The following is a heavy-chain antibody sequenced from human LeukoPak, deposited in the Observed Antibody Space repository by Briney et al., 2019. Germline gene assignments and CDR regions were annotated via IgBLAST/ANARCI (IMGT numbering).Heavy chain of an antibody. D-gene: IGHD2-2*01. CDR2: IYTSGST. V-gene: IGHV4-4*07. Sequence: SETLSLTCTVSGGSISSYYWSWIRQPAGKGLEWIGRIYTSGSTNYNPSLKSRVTMSVDTSKNQFSLKLSSATAADTAVYYCVRSGRPAAPNYFDYWGQGTLVTVSS. CDR3: VRSGRPAAPNYFDY. CDR1: GGSISSYY. J-gene: IGHJ4*02.